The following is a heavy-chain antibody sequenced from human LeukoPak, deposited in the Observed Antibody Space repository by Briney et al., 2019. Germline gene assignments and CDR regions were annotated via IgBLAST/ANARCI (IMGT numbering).Heavy chain of an antibody. Sequence: TSETLSLTCTVSGGSISSSSYYWGWIRQPPGKGLEWIGSIYYSGSTYYNPSLKSRVTISVDTSKNQFSLKLSSVTAADTAVYYCVSRGYYRLDVNYWGQGTLVTVSS. CDR1: GGSISSSSYY. D-gene: IGHD3-22*01. CDR2: IYYSGST. V-gene: IGHV4-39*01. J-gene: IGHJ4*02. CDR3: VSRGYYRLDVNY.